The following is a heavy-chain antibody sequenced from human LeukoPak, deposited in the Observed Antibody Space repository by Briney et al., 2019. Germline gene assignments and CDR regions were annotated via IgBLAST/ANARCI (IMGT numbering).Heavy chain of an antibody. CDR2: INPNSGGT. V-gene: IGHV1-2*02. D-gene: IGHD2-21*02. Sequence: ASVKVSCKVSGYTFTGYYMHWVRQAPGQGLEWMGWINPNSGGTIYAQKFQGRVTMTEDTSTDTAYMELSSLRSEDTAVYYCATTAGDLGYYYYMDVWGKGTTVTVSS. CDR1: GYTFTGYY. J-gene: IGHJ6*03. CDR3: ATTAGDLGYYYYMDV.